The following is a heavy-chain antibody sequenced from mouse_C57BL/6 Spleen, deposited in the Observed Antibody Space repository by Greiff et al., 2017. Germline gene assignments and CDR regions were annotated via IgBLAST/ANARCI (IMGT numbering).Heavy chain of an antibody. CDR1: GYTFTSYG. V-gene: IGHV1-81*01. Sequence: QVQLQQSGAELVRPGASVKLSCKASGYTFTSYGISWVKQRTGQGLECIGEIYPRSGNTYYNEKFKGKATLTADKSSSTAYMELRSLTSEDSAVYFCARSCYYYGSGYGDWGQGTTLTVSS. CDR3: ARSCYYYGSGYGD. J-gene: IGHJ2*01. D-gene: IGHD1-1*01. CDR2: IYPRSGNT.